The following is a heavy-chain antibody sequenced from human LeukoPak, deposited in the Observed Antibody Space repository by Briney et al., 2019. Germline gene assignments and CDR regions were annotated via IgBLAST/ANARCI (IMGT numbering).Heavy chain of an antibody. V-gene: IGHV3-23*01. Sequence: EPGGSLRLSCAASGFTFSTYAMTSVRQAPGKGLEWVSAISRSGDSTYYADSVKGRFTISRDNSKNTLYLQMNSLRAEDTAVYYCSCERARSGRGSGWRIFDYWGQGTLVTVSS. J-gene: IGHJ4*02. CDR1: GFTFSTYA. CDR2: ISRSGDST. D-gene: IGHD6-19*01. CDR3: SCERARSGRGSGWRIFDY.